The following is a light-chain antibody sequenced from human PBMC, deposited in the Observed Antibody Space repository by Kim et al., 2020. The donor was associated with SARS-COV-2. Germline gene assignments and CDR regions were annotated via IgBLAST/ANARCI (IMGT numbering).Light chain of an antibody. CDR1: QGISSN. CDR3: QQYYSYPPWT. J-gene: IGKJ1*01. Sequence: STGDRVTITCRASQGISSNLAWYQQKPGKAPKLLIYAASTLQSGVPSRFSGSGAGTDFTLTISCLQSEDFATYYCQQYYSYPPWTFGQGTKVDIK. CDR2: AAS. V-gene: IGKV1-8*01.